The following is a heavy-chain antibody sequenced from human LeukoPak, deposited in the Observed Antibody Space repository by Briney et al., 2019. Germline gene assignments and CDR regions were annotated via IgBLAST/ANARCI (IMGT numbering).Heavy chain of an antibody. CDR1: EFTVSNNY. J-gene: IGHJ5*02. CDR3: AAQALAGKGNYFDP. CDR2: IYRDGNT. Sequence: GGSLRLSCTASEFTVSNNYMTWVRQAPGKGLEWVSVIYRDGNTYYADTVEGRFTISRDNSMNTLYLQMDSLRAEDTAVYYCAAQALAGKGNYFDPWGQGTLVTVSS. D-gene: IGHD6-19*01. V-gene: IGHV3-53*01.